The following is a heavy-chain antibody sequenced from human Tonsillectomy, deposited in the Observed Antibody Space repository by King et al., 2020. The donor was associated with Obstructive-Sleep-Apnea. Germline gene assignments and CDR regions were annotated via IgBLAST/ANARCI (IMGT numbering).Heavy chain of an antibody. CDR1: GFSFNTLA. D-gene: IGHD5-18*01. CDR3: VKEDNYGYDAFEI. J-gene: IGHJ3*02. CDR2: IIGNGGML. V-gene: IGHV3-23*04. Sequence: DVQLVESGGGLVQPGGSLRLSCAASGFSFNTLALHWVRQAPGKGLEWVSQIIGNGGMLDYADSVKGRFTISRDNSKNTLFLKMNSLRAEDTAVYYCVKEDNYGYDAFEIWGQGTMVTVSS.